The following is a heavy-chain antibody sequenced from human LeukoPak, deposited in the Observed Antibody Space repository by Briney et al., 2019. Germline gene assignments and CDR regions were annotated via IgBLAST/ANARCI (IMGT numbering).Heavy chain of an antibody. Sequence: GSLRLSCAASGFTVSSNYMSWVRQAPGKGLEWVSVIYSGGSTYYADSVKGRFTISRDNSKNTLYLQMNSLRAEDTAVYYCATLGDYVYDAFDIWGQGTMVTVSS. J-gene: IGHJ3*02. D-gene: IGHD4-17*01. CDR1: GFTVSSNY. CDR2: IYSGGST. V-gene: IGHV3-66*01. CDR3: ATLGDYVYDAFDI.